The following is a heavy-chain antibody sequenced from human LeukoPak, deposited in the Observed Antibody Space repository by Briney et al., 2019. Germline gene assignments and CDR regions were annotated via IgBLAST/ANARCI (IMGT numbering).Heavy chain of an antibody. D-gene: IGHD5-24*01. V-gene: IGHV4-34*01. CDR1: GGSFSGYY. J-gene: IGHJ4*02. CDR2: INHSGST. CDR3: ARRDGYNWALDY. Sequence: ETLSLTCAVYGGSFSGYYWSWIRQPPGKGLEWSGEINHSGSTNYNPSLKSRVTISLDTSKNQFSLKLSSVTAADTAVYYCARRDGYNWALDYWGQGTLVTVSS.